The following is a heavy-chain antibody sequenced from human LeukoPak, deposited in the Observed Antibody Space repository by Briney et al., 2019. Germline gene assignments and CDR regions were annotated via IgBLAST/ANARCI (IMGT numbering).Heavy chain of an antibody. Sequence: PGGSLRLSCAASGFTFSSYAMSWVRQAPGKGLEWVSAISGSGGSTYYADSVKGRFTVSRDNAKNSLYLQMSSLRVEDTAVYYCARDARDCTSSTRANLDSDYWGQGTLVTVSS. D-gene: IGHD2-2*01. J-gene: IGHJ4*02. CDR1: GFTFSSYA. V-gene: IGHV3-23*01. CDR3: ARDARDCTSSTRANLDSDY. CDR2: ISGSGGST.